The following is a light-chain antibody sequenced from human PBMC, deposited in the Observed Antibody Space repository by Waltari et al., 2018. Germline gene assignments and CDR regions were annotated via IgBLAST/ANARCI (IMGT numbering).Light chain of an antibody. CDR3: LQRSLWPWT. V-gene: IGKV3-11*01. J-gene: IGKJ1*01. CDR2: DAS. CDR1: QTVSPY. Sequence: IVLTQSPATLSLSQGETATLSGRASQTVSPYLAWFQQKPGQAPRLLIYDASNRAPGIPARFSGSGSGTDFSLTISSLEPEDFAVYYCLQRSLWPWTFGQGTKVAVK.